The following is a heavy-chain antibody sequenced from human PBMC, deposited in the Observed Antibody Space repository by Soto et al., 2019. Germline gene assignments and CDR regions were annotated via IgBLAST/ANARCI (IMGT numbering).Heavy chain of an antibody. J-gene: IGHJ4*02. D-gene: IGHD6-19*01. CDR3: ARDYGLTSIAVAGTFDY. CDR2: IIPIFGTA. CDR1: GGTFSSYA. Sequence: QVQLVQSGAEVKKPGSSVKVSCKASGGTFSSYAISWVRQAPGQGLEWMGGIIPIFGTANYAQKFQGRVTITADESTSTAYMELSRLRSEDTAVYYCARDYGLTSIAVAGTFDYWGQGTLVTVSS. V-gene: IGHV1-69*12.